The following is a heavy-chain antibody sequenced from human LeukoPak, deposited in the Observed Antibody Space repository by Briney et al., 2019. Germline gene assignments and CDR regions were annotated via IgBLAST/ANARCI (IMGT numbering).Heavy chain of an antibody. CDR3: AISMVRGVITGDY. D-gene: IGHD3-10*01. J-gene: IGHJ4*02. V-gene: IGHV3-23*01. Sequence: GGSLRLSCAASGFTFSSYWMTWVRQAPGKGLEWVSAISGSGGSTYYADSVKGRFTISRDNSKNTLYLQMNSLRAEDTAVYYCAISMVRGVITGDYWGQGTLVTVSS. CDR1: GFTFSSYW. CDR2: ISGSGGST.